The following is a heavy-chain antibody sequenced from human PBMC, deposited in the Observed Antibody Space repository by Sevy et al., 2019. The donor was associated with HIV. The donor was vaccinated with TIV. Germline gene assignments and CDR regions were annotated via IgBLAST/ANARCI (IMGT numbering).Heavy chain of an antibody. CDR1: GFMFSRSA. J-gene: IGHJ2*01. CDR2: IVVGSGNT. D-gene: IGHD3-10*01. Sequence: ASVKVSCRASGFMFSRSAVQWVRQAPGQGLEWIGWIVVGSGNTYSAQEFQDRVTFTRDMSTNTAYIELNSLRFDDTGVYFRAAEGRPTVTGHRYFDLWGRRTLVTVSS. V-gene: IGHV1-58*01. CDR3: AAEGRPTVTGHRYFDL.